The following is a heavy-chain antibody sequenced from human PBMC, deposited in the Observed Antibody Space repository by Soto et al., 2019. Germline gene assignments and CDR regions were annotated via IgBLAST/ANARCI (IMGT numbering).Heavy chain of an antibody. V-gene: IGHV1-18*01. D-gene: IGHD3-3*01. Sequence: QVQLVQSGAEVKKPGASVKVSCKASGYTFTSYGISWVRQAPGQGLEWMGWISAYNGNTNYAQKLQGRVTMTTDTSTSTAYMELRSLRSDDTAVYYCARDRYYDFWSGYRPYYYYYGMDVWGQGTTVTVSS. CDR1: GYTFTSYG. CDR3: ARDRYYDFWSGYRPYYYYYGMDV. J-gene: IGHJ6*02. CDR2: ISAYNGNT.